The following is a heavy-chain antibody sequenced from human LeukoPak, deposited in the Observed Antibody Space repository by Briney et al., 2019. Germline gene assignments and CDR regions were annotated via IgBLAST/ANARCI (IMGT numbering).Heavy chain of an antibody. CDR1: GFTCSSYE. V-gene: IGHV3-48*03. Sequence: GGSLRRSGAGSGFTCSSYEREWVRQAPGKGLEGVSYISSSDSTIYYAGSVKGRFTISRDNAKNSLYLQMNSLRAEDTAVYYCASTYYGSGKQRGYCGQGTLVTVSS. CDR3: ASTYYGSGKQRGY. D-gene: IGHD3-10*01. CDR2: ISSSDSTI. J-gene: IGHJ4*02.